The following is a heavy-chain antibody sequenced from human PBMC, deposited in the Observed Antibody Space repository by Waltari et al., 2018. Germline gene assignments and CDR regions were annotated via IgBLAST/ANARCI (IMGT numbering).Heavy chain of an antibody. CDR2: IYHRGST. CDR3: AKPGSAGRIDY. J-gene: IGHJ4*02. V-gene: IGHV4-4*02. CDR1: GGSISSSNW. Sequence: QVQLQESGPGLVKPSGTLSLTCAVSGGSISSSNWWSWVRQPPGKGLEGIGEIYHRGSTNYHPSLMSRVTIAVDKSKNQFSLKLSSVTAADTAVYYCAKPGSAGRIDYWGQGTLVTVSS.